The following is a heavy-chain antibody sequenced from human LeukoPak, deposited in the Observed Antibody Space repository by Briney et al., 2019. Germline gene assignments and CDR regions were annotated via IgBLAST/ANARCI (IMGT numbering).Heavy chain of an antibody. Sequence: SVKVSCKASGGTFSSYAISWVRQAPGQGLEWMGGIIPIFGTANYAQKFQGRVTITADESTSTAYMELNSLRAEDTAVYYCARSPYGSSNNRYFDYWGQGTLVTVSS. CDR2: IIPIFGTA. D-gene: IGHD3-10*01. J-gene: IGHJ4*02. V-gene: IGHV1-69*01. CDR1: GGTFSSYA. CDR3: ARSPYGSSNNRYFDY.